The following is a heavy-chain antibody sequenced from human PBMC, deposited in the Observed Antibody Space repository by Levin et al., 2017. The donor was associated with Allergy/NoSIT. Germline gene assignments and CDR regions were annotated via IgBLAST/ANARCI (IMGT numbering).Heavy chain of an antibody. Sequence: GESLKISCKASGYTFTNYDINWVRQATGQGLEWMGWMNPKGGDTGYAQKFQGRVTMTWDTSASTAYMELSSLRSEDTAVYYCARGLERVGPGFYYGMDVWGQGTTVTVSS. CDR3: ARGLERVGPGFYYGMDV. V-gene: IGHV1-8*01. CDR2: MNPKGGDT. D-gene: IGHD1-26*01. J-gene: IGHJ6*02. CDR1: GYTFTNYD.